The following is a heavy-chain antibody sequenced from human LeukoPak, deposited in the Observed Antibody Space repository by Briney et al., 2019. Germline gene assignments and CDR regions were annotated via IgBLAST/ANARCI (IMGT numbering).Heavy chain of an antibody. CDR1: GYTFTSYG. V-gene: IGHV1-18*01. CDR3: AKQWLVLRYFDY. D-gene: IGHD6-19*01. J-gene: IGHJ4*02. CDR2: ISAYNGNT. Sequence: ASVKVSCKASGYTFTSYGISWVRQAPGQGLEWMGWISAYNGNTNYAQKLQGRVTMTRDTSISTAYMELSRLRSDDTAVYYCAKQWLVLRYFDYWGQGTLVTVSS.